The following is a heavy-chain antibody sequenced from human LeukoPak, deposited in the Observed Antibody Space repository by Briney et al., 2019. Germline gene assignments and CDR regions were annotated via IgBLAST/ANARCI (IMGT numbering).Heavy chain of an antibody. Sequence: ASVKVSCKASGYTFTSYYIHWVRQAPGQGLEWMGGINPNTGSINYAQNFQGRVTMTRDTSTSTVYMELSSLKSDDTAVYYCARGISLRTSGSYGYYFDYWGQGTLVTVSS. V-gene: IGHV1-46*01. CDR1: GYTFTSYY. D-gene: IGHD3-10*01. J-gene: IGHJ4*02. CDR2: INPNTGSI. CDR3: ARGISLRTSGSYGYYFDY.